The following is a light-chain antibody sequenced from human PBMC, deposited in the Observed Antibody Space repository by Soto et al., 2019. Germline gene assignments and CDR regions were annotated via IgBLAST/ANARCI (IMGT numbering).Light chain of an antibody. CDR1: SGNSSYA. V-gene: IGLV4-69*01. Sequence: QPVLTQSPSASASLGASVKLTCSRSSGNSSYAIAWHQQQPEKGPRYLMKLNSDGSHSKGDGIPDRFSGSSSGAERYLTISSLQSEDEADYYCQTWGTGIHVFGGGTQLTVL. CDR2: LNSDGSH. J-gene: IGLJ7*01. CDR3: QTWGTGIHV.